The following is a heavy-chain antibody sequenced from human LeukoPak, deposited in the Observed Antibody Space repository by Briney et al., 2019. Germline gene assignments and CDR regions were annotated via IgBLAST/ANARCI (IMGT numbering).Heavy chain of an antibody. Sequence: ASVTVSCKASGYTFTSYGISWVRQAPGQGLEWMGWISAYNGNTNYAQKLQGRVTMTTDTSTSTAYMELRSLRSDDTAVYYCARVGRYYDSSGYWYWGQGTLVTVSS. J-gene: IGHJ4*02. V-gene: IGHV1-18*01. D-gene: IGHD3-22*01. CDR1: GYTFTSYG. CDR2: ISAYNGNT. CDR3: ARVGRYYDSSGYWY.